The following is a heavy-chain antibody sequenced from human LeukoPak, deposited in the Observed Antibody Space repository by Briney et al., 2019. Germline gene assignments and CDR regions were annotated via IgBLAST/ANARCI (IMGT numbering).Heavy chain of an antibody. CDR3: ARDGVDTAMEFDY. Sequence: ASVKVSCKASGYTFTGYYMHWVRQAPGQGLEWMGWINPNSGGTNYAQKFQGWVAMTRDTSISTAYMELSRLRSDDTAVYYCARDGVDTAMEFDYWAREPWSPSPQ. J-gene: IGHJ4*02. V-gene: IGHV1-2*04. CDR2: INPNSGGT. D-gene: IGHD5-18*01. CDR1: GYTFTGYY.